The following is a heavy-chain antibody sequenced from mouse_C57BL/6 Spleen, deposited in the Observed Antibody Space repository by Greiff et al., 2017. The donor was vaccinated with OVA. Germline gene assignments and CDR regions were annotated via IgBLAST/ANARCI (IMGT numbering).Heavy chain of an antibody. J-gene: IGHJ2*01. CDR1: GYAFSSYW. CDR3: ARYYGSPYYFDY. CDR2: IYPGDGDT. D-gene: IGHD1-1*01. V-gene: IGHV1-80*01. Sequence: QVQLKESGAELVKPGASVKISCKASGYAFSSYWMNWVKQRPGKGLEWIGQIYPGDGDTNYNAKFTGKATLTADKSSSTAYMQLSSLTSEDSAVYFCARYYGSPYYFDYWGQGTTLTVSA.